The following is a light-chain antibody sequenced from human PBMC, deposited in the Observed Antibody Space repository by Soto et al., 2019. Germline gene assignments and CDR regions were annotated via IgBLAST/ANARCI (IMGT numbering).Light chain of an antibody. J-gene: IGLJ1*01. CDR3: SSYTSSSTRV. Sequence: QSALTQPASVSGSPGQSITISCTGTSSDVGGYNYVSWYQQHPGKAPKVMIYEVSHRPSGVSNRFSGSKSGNTASLTISGLQAEDEADYYCSSYTSSSTRVFGTGTKVTVL. CDR1: SSDVGGYNY. CDR2: EVS. V-gene: IGLV2-14*01.